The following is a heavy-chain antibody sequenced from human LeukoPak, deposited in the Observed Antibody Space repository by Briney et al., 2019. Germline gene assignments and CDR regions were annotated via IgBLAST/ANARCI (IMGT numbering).Heavy chain of an antibody. V-gene: IGHV3-30*02. J-gene: IGHJ4*02. Sequence: PGGSPRLSCAASGFTVSSNYMSWVRQAPGKGLEWVAFIRYDGSNKYYADSVKGRFTISRDNSKNTLYLQMNSLRAEDTAVYYCANQHIAARLLYLGYWGQGTLVTVSS. D-gene: IGHD6-6*01. CDR1: GFTVSSNY. CDR2: IRYDGSNK. CDR3: ANQHIAARLLYLGY.